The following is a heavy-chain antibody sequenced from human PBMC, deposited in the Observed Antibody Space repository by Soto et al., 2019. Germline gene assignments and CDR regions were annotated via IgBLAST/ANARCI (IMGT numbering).Heavy chain of an antibody. J-gene: IGHJ6*02. CDR1: GGSVSSGSYY. D-gene: IGHD6-6*01. Sequence: QVQLQESGPGLVKPSETLSLTCTVSGGSVSSGSYYWSWIRQPPGKGLEWIVYIYYSGSTNYNPSLKSRVTISVDTSKNQFSLKLSSVTAADTAVYYCARDRTRPAYYGMDVWGQGTTVTVSS. CDR2: IYYSGST. V-gene: IGHV4-61*01. CDR3: ARDRTRPAYYGMDV.